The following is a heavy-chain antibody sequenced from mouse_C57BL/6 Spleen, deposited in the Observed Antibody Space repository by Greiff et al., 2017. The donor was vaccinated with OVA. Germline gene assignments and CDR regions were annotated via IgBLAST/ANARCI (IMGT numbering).Heavy chain of an antibody. CDR2: ISYDGSN. Sequence: EVQLVESGPGLVKPSQSLSLTCSVTGYSITSGYYWNWIRQFPGNKLEWMGYISYDGSNNYNPSLKNRISITRDTSKNQFFLKLNSVTTEDTATYYCARALSYAMDYWGQGTSVTVSS. J-gene: IGHJ4*01. CDR3: ARALSYAMDY. D-gene: IGHD3-2*02. CDR1: GYSITSGYY. V-gene: IGHV3-6*01.